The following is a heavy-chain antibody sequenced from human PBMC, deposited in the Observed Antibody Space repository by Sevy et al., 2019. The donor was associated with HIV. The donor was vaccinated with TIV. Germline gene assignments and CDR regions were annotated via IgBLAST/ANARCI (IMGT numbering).Heavy chain of an antibody. CDR2: INESGIT. D-gene: IGHD3-10*01. CDR3: ARGLANGSGSYYKPYYFDY. V-gene: IGHV4-34*01. J-gene: IGHJ4*02. Sequence: SETLSLTCAVHDGSFSGYYWNWIRQLPGKGLEWIGEINESGITYYNPSLKSRVTISVDTSKNQFSLKLSSVTAADTAVYYCARGLANGSGSYYKPYYFDYWGQGTLVTVSS. CDR1: DGSFSGYY.